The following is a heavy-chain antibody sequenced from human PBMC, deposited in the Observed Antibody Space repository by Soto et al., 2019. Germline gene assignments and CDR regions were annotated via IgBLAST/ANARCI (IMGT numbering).Heavy chain of an antibody. V-gene: IGHV1-18*01. CDR3: ARQGSWPYYYYGXDV. D-gene: IGHD6-13*01. J-gene: IGHJ6*02. CDR1: GYTFTTSG. CDR2: ISTYNGDT. Sequence: ASVKVSCKASGYTFTTSGISWVRQAPGQGLEWMGWISTYNGDTNSAQKFQGRVTMTADTSTGTVYMELMSLKSDDTAVYYCARQGSWPYYYYGXDVWGQGTTVTVSS.